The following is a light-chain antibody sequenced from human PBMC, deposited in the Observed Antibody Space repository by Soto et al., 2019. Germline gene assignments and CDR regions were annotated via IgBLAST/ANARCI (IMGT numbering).Light chain of an antibody. CDR1: QGISNY. CDR2: AAS. Sequence: DIQLTQSPSSLSASVGDRVTITFRASQGISNYLAWYQQKPGKVPKLLIYAASTLQSGLPSRFSGSGSGTDFTLTISSLQPEDVATYYCQKYNSAPPTFGQGTNLEIK. J-gene: IGKJ2*01. V-gene: IGKV1-27*01. CDR3: QKYNSAPPT.